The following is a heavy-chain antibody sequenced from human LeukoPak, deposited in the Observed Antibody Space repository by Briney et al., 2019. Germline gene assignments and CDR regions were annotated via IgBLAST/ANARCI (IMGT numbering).Heavy chain of an antibody. J-gene: IGHJ4*02. CDR3: ARAGDSSGYYDLDY. CDR1: GGSISNYY. D-gene: IGHD3-22*01. CDR2: IFSRGSS. V-gene: IGHV4-59*01. Sequence: SETLSLTCSVSGGSISNYYWSWIRQPPGKGLEWIGYIFSRGSSNYSPSLKSRVTISVDTSKNQFSLKLSSVTAADTAVYYCARAGDSSGYYDLDYWGQGTLVTVSS.